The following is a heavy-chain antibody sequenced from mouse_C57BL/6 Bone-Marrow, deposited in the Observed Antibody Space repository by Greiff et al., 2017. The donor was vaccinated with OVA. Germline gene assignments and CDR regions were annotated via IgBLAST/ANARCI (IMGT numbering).Heavy chain of an antibody. CDR3: ARDLGLFYAMDY. CDR1: GYSITSGYY. CDR2: ISYDGSN. D-gene: IGHD3-1*01. J-gene: IGHJ4*01. V-gene: IGHV3-6*01. Sequence: VQLKESGPGLVKPSQSLSLTCSVTGYSITSGYYWNWIRQFPGNKLEWMGYISYDGSNNYNPSLKNRISITRDTSKNQFFLKLNSVTTEDTATYYCARDLGLFYAMDYWGQGTSVTVSS.